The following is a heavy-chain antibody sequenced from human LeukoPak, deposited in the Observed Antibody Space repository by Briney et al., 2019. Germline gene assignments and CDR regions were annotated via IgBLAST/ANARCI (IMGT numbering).Heavy chain of an antibody. D-gene: IGHD6-13*01. CDR2: IIPILGIA. CDR3: ARDVQEIAAAGEPFDY. CDR1: GGTFSSYA. J-gene: IGHJ4*02. V-gene: IGHV1-69*04. Sequence: AVKVSCKASGGTFSSYAISTGRHAPGQGLEWMGRIIPILGIANYAQKFQGRVTITADKSTSTAYMELSSLRSEDTAVYYCARDVQEIAAAGEPFDYWGQGTLVTVSS.